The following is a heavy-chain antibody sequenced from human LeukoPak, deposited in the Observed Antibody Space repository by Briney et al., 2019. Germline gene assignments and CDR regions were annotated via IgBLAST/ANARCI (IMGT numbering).Heavy chain of an antibody. CDR2: IYYSGST. D-gene: IGHD1-26*01. CDR3: ARLDGSNAFDI. CDR1: GGSISSYY. Sequence: SETLSLTCTVSGGSISSYYWSWIRQPPGKGLEWIGCIYYSGSTNYNPSLKSRVTISVDTSKNQFSLKLSSVTAANTAVYYCARLDGSNAFDIWGQGTMVTVSS. V-gene: IGHV4-59*08. J-gene: IGHJ3*02.